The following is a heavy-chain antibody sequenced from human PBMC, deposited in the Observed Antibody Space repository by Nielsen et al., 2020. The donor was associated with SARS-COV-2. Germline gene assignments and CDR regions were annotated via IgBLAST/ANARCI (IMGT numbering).Heavy chain of an antibody. CDR2: IIPIFGTA. Sequence: WVRQAPGQGLEWMGGIIPIFGTANYAQKFQGRVTITADESTGTAYMELSSLRSEDTAVYYCAREANGYVWGSYRYRPLDYWGQGTLVTVSS. V-gene: IGHV1-69*01. CDR3: AREANGYVWGSYRYRPLDY. J-gene: IGHJ4*02. D-gene: IGHD3-16*02.